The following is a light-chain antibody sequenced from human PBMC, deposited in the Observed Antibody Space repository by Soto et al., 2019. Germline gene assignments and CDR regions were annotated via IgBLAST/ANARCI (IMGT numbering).Light chain of an antibody. CDR3: QQYNSYSVT. Sequence: DIQMTQSPSTLSASVGDRVTITCRASQSISSWLAWYQQKPGKAPKLLIYDASSLESGVPSRFSGSGYGTEFTLTISSLQPADFATYYCQQYNSYSVTFVQGTKV. CDR1: QSISSW. CDR2: DAS. V-gene: IGKV1-5*01. J-gene: IGKJ1*01.